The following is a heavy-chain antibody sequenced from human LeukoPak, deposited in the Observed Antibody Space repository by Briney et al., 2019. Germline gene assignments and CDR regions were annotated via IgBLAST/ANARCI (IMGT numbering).Heavy chain of an antibody. CDR1: GFSISSVS. V-gene: IGHV3-7*01. CDR3: ARDGALGFDP. Sequence: GGSLRLSCAASGFSISSVSMNWVRQAPGKGLEWVANIKQDGSEKYYVDSVKGRFTISRDNAKNSLYLQMNSLRAEDTAVYYCARDGALGFDPWGQGTLVTVSS. CDR2: IKQDGSEK. D-gene: IGHD3-16*01. J-gene: IGHJ5*02.